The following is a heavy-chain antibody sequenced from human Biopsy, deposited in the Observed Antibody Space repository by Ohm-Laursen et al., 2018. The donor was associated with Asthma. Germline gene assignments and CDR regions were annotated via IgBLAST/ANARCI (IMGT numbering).Heavy chain of an antibody. CDR3: ARAVDYSHYYCIDV. CDR1: GYTFNSAG. J-gene: IGHJ6*02. CDR2: ISVYNGNT. D-gene: IGHD3-10*01. Sequence: ASVKVSCKTSGYTFNSAGITWVRQAPGQGLEWMGWISVYNGNTKVAQKLQDRVTMITDTSTSTAYMELRSLRSDDTAVYFCARAVDYSHYYCIDVWGQGITVTVS. V-gene: IGHV1-18*01.